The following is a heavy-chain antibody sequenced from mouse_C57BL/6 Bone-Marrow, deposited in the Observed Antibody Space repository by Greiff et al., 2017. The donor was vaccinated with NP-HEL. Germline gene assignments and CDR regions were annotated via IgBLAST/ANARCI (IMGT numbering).Heavy chain of an antibody. CDR1: GYTFTDYY. V-gene: IGHV1-26*01. CDR2: INPNNGGT. D-gene: IGHD2-13*01. CDR3: SRAGTTEREYFDD. J-gene: IGHJ1*03. Sequence: VQLQQSGPELVKPGASVKISCKASGYTFTDYYMNWVKQSHGKSLEWIGDINPNNGGTSYNQKFKGKATLTVDKSSRPAYLELRSRTPADSAFAYCSRAGTTEREYFDDWGTGTTLTVSS.